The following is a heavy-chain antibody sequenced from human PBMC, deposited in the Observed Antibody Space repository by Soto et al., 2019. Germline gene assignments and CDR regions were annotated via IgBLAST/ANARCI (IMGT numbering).Heavy chain of an antibody. CDR2: IWYDGSNK. D-gene: IGHD6-19*01. CDR1: GFTFSSYG. CDR3: ARDSHVGSGWQLSADY. V-gene: IGHV3-33*01. Sequence: GGSLRLSCAASGFTFSSYGMHWVRQAPGKGLEWVAVIWYDGSNKYYAESVKGRFTISRDNSKNTLYLQMNSLRAEDTAVYYCARDSHVGSGWQLSADYWGQGTLVTVSS. J-gene: IGHJ4*02.